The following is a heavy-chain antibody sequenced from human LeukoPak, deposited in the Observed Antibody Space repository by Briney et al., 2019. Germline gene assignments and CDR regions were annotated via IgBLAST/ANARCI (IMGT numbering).Heavy chain of an antibody. V-gene: IGHV1-46*01. CDR3: GREQRGGLSGNLGGLFASYHTYYYMDV. CDR1: GYTFTTYY. D-gene: IGHD1-26*01. Sequence: GASVKVSCKASGYTFTTYYIHWVRQAPGQGLEWMGMINPSDGATTYAQKFQGRGTMTRDMSTTPVYIDVRTRRSEDTAVYFCGREQRGGLSGNLGGLFASYHTYYYMDVWGRGTTVTVSS. J-gene: IGHJ6*03. CDR2: INPSDGAT.